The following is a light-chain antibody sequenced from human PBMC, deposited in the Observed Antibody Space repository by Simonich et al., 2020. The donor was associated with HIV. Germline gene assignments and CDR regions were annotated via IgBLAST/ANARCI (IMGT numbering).Light chain of an antibody. V-gene: IGLV2-11*01. CDR2: DVS. Sequence: QSALTQPRSVSGSPGQSVTISCTGSSSDIGTYNYVSWYQQHPGKAPKLMIYDVSKRPSGVPDRFSGSKSGNTASLTISGLQAEDEAYYYCCSYAGRYIHLLFGGGTKLTVL. J-gene: IGLJ2*01. CDR1: SSDIGTYNY. CDR3: CSYAGRYIHLL.